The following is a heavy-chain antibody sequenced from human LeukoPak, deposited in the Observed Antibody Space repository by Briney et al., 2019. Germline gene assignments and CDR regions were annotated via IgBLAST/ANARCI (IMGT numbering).Heavy chain of an antibody. Sequence: GGSLRLSCAASGFTFSSYSMNWVRQAPGKGLEWVSFISSSRSYIYYADSVKGRFTISRDNAKNSLYQQMNGLRAEDMAVYYCARFIAAPYYFDYWGRGTLVTVSS. D-gene: IGHD6-13*01. V-gene: IGHV3-21*01. J-gene: IGHJ4*02. CDR3: ARFIAAPYYFDY. CDR2: ISSSRSYI. CDR1: GFTFSSYS.